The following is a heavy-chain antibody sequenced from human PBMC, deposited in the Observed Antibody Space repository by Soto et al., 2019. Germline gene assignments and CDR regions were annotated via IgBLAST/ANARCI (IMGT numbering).Heavy chain of an antibody. CDR1: GYTFTSYD. CDR2: MNPNSGNT. D-gene: IGHD3-9*01. CDR3: ARVNYDILTGYYKFGWFDP. V-gene: IGHV1-8*01. Sequence: ASVKVSCKASGYTFTSYDIDWVRQATGQGLEWMGWMNPNSGNTGYAQKFQGRVTMTRNTSVSTAYMELSSLRSEDTAVYYCARVNYDILTGYYKFGWFDPWGQGTLDTVSS. J-gene: IGHJ5*02.